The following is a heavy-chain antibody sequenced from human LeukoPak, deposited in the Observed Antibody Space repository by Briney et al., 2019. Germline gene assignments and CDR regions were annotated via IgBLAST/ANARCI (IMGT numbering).Heavy chain of an antibody. J-gene: IGHJ4*02. CDR1: GYTFTSYG. D-gene: IGHD3-22*01. CDR3: ARGTHRYYYDSSGYYAPDFGY. V-gene: IGHV1-18*01. Sequence: ASVKVSCKASGYTFTSYGISWVRQAPGQGLEWMGWISAYNGNTNYAQKLQGRVTMTTDTYTSTAYMELRSLRSDDTAVYYCARGTHRYYYDSSGYYAPDFGYWGQGTLVTVSS. CDR2: ISAYNGNT.